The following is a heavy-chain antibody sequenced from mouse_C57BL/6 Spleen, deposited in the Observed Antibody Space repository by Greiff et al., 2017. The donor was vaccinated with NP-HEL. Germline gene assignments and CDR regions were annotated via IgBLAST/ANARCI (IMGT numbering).Heavy chain of an antibody. CDR2: IDPENGDT. CDR1: GFNIKDDY. Sequence: EVQLQQSGAELVRPGASVKLSCTASGFNIKDDYMHWVKQRPEQGLEWIGWIDPENGDTEYASKFQGKATITADTSSNTAYLQLSSLTSEDTAVYYCTTYGSRLWFAYWGQGTLVTVSA. D-gene: IGHD1-1*01. CDR3: TTYGSRLWFAY. J-gene: IGHJ3*01. V-gene: IGHV14-4*01.